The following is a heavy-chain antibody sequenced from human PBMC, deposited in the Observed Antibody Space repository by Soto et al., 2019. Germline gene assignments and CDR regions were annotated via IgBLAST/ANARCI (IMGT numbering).Heavy chain of an antibody. CDR1: GFTFSSYG. D-gene: IGHD4-17*01. CDR3: EKGTLTPYYFDS. CDR2: ISYDGSNK. V-gene: IGHV3-30*18. J-gene: IGHJ4*02. Sequence: QVQLVESGGGVVQPGRSLRLSCAASGFTFSSYGMHWVRQAPGKGLEWVAVISYDGSNKYYADSVKGRFTISRDNSKNTLYLQMNSLRGEGTAVYYCEKGTLTPYYFDSWGQGTLVTVSS.